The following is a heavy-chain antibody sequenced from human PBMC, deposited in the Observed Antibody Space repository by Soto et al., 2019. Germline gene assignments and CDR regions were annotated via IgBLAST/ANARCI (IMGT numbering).Heavy chain of an antibody. CDR1: GGSISSGGYY. J-gene: IGHJ4*02. V-gene: IGHV4-31*03. Sequence: SETLSLTCTVSGGSISSGGYYWSWIRQHPGKGLEWIGYIYYSGSTYYNPSLKSRVTISVDTSKNQFSLKLSSVTAADTAVYYCATGDLTAGELFFASWGQGTLVTVSS. D-gene: IGHD3-10*01. CDR2: IYYSGST. CDR3: ATGDLTAGELFFAS.